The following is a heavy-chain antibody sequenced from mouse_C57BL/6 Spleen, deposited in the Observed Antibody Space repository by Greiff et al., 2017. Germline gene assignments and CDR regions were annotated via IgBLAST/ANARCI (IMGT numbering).Heavy chain of an antibody. D-gene: IGHD1-1*01. CDR3: TEAPRITTEMDY. V-gene: IGHV1-5*01. CDR1: GFTFTSYW. CDR2: IYPGNSDT. Sequence: VQLQQSGTVLARPGASVKLSCKTSGFTFTSYWMHWVKQRPGQGLAWIGAIYPGNSDTSYNPQFKGKAKLTAVPSASTANRGLSSLTSEDSAVYNCTEAPRITTEMDYWGQGTSVTVSS. J-gene: IGHJ4*01.